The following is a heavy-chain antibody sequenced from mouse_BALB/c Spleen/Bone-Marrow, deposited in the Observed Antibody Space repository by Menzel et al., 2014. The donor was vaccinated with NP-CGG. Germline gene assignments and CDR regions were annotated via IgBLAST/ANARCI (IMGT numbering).Heavy chain of an antibody. D-gene: IGHD1-1*01. CDR1: GFTFSSYT. V-gene: IGHV5-6-4*01. CDR3: TRDHRTTVITTNYFDY. Sequence: EVKLVESGGGLVKPGGSLKLSCAASGFTFSSYTMSWVRQTPEKRLEWVATISSGGSYTYYPDSVKGRFTISRDNAKNTLYLQMCSLKSEDTAMYYCTRDHRTTVITTNYFDYWGLGTTLTVPS. CDR2: ISSGGSYT. J-gene: IGHJ2*01.